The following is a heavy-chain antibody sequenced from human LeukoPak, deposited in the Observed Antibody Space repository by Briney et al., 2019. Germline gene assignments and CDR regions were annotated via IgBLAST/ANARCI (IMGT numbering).Heavy chain of an antibody. Sequence: ASVKISCKASGYALTRYDMHWVRQAPGQGLEWMGIINPSGGTTTYAQKFKGRITMTRDTFTATVYMEVNSLRSEDTAVYYCARVGVVGYFYYMDVWGKGTSVTVSS. CDR2: INPSGGTT. CDR1: GYALTRYD. D-gene: IGHD3-10*01. V-gene: IGHV1-46*01. J-gene: IGHJ6*03. CDR3: ARVGVVGYFYYMDV.